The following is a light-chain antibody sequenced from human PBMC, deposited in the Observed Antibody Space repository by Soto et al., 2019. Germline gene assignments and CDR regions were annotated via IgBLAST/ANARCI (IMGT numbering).Light chain of an antibody. Sequence: QSALTQPASVSGSPGQSITISCTGNSSDVGGYNYVSWYQQHPGKAPKLMIYEVSYRPSGVSNRFSGSKSGNTASLTISGLQAEDEADYYCGSYTSSSAPFVFGTGTKLTVL. CDR3: GSYTSSSAPFV. CDR2: EVS. CDR1: SSDVGGYNY. V-gene: IGLV2-14*01. J-gene: IGLJ1*01.